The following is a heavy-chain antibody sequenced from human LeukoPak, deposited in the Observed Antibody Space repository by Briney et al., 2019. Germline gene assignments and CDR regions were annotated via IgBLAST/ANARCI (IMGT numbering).Heavy chain of an antibody. CDR2: VNPNSGNT. CDR3: ARGPLVSLPSSIDP. V-gene: IGHV1-8*01. D-gene: IGHD3-16*02. Sequence: ASVTVSPTASGYTFTSYDINWVRQATGQGLEWMGWVNPNSGNTGSAQRFPGRVTMTRDTSISTAYRELSSLRSEDTAMYYCARGPLVSLPSSIDPWGERTLVTVSS. CDR1: GYTFTSYD. J-gene: IGHJ5*02.